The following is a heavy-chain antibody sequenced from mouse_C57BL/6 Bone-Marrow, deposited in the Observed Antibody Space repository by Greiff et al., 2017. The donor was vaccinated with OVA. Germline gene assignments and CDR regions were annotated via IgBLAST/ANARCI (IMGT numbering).Heavy chain of an antibody. CDR1: GFTFSDYG. J-gene: IGHJ2*01. CDR2: ISRGSSAI. Sequence: EVQLVEPGGGLVKPGGSLKLSCAASGFTFSDYGMHWVRQAPEQGLEWVAYISRGSSAIYYADTVKGRFNSSRDNATNTPFLQMTSLRSEDTAMYYCAKFGVDYWGQGTTLTVSS. CDR3: AKFGVDY. V-gene: IGHV5-17*01.